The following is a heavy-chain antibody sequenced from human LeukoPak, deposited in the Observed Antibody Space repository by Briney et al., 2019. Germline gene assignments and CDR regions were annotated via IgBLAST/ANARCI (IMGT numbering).Heavy chain of an antibody. J-gene: IGHJ5*02. V-gene: IGHV4-4*09. CDR2: IFTSGWA. CDR3: ATSHDVKTAPYDL. D-gene: IGHD2-21*01. CDR1: GGSISSYY. Sequence: SETLSLTCTVSGGSISSYYWSWVRQSPGKGLEWIGYIFTSGWADYNPSLKSRVTMSVDTSKNQLSMELRFLTAADTAVYYCATSHDVKTAPYDLWGQGTLVTVSS.